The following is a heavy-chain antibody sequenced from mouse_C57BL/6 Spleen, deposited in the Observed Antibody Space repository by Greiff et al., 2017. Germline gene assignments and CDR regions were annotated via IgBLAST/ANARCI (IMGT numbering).Heavy chain of an antibody. CDR2: IYPGDGDT. CDR3: ARRWLLSYAMDY. Sequence: VKLQESGAELVKPGASVKISCKASGYAFSSYWMNWVKQRPGKGLDWIGQIYPGDGDTNYNGKFKGKATLTADKSSSTAYMQLSSLTSEDSAVYFCARRWLLSYAMDYWGQGTSVTVSS. J-gene: IGHJ4*01. D-gene: IGHD2-3*01. V-gene: IGHV1-80*01. CDR1: GYAFSSYW.